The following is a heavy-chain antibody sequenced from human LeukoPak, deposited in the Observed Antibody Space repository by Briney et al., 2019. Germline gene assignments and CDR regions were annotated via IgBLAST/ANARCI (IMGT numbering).Heavy chain of an antibody. CDR3: ASGPYYYDSSGYYFGGRDY. J-gene: IGHJ4*02. Sequence: PGGSLRLSCAASGFTFSSYAMHWVRQAPGKGLEWVAVISYDGSNKYYADSVKGRFTISRDNSKNTLYLQMNSLRAEDTAVYYCASGPYYYDSSGYYFGGRDYWGQGTLVTVSS. V-gene: IGHV3-30*04. CDR1: GFTFSSYA. CDR2: ISYDGSNK. D-gene: IGHD3-22*01.